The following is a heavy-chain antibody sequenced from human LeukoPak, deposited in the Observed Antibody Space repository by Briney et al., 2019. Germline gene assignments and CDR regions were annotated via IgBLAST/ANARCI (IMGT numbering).Heavy chain of an antibody. V-gene: IGHV3-30*02. CDR1: GFTFSSYG. CDR2: IRYDGSNK. Sequence: PGGSLRLSCAASGFTFSSYGMHWVRQAPGKGLEWVAFIRYDGSNKYYADSVEGRFTISRDNSKNTLYLQMNSLRAEDTAVYYCAKGGSYPRKYYFDYWGQGTLVTVSS. CDR3: AKGGSYPRKYYFDY. J-gene: IGHJ4*02. D-gene: IGHD1-26*01.